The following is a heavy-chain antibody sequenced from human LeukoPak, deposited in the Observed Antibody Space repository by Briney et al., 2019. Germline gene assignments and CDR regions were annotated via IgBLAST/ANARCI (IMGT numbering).Heavy chain of an antibody. CDR2: FDPEDGET. Sequence: GASVKVSCKASGYTFTGYYMHWVRQAPGQGLEWMGGFDPEDGETIYAQKFQGRVTMTEDTSTDTAYMELSSLRSEDTAVYYCATSVGAIVCDYWGQGTLVTVSS. CDR1: GYTFTGYY. V-gene: IGHV1-24*01. J-gene: IGHJ4*02. D-gene: IGHD1-26*01. CDR3: ATSVGAIVCDY.